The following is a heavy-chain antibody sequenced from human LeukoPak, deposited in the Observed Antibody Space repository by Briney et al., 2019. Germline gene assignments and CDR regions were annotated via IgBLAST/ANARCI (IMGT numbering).Heavy chain of an antibody. CDR3: ARDADGGYSYGDDY. J-gene: IGHJ4*02. V-gene: IGHV3-21*01. CDR2: ISSGSSYI. D-gene: IGHD5-18*01. CDR1: GFTFSTYT. Sequence: PGGSLRLSCAASGFTFSTYTMNWVRQAPGKGLEWVPSISSGSSYIYYADSVKGRFTISRDNAKNSLYLQMNSLRAEDTAVYFCARDADGGYSYGDDYWGQGTLVTVSS.